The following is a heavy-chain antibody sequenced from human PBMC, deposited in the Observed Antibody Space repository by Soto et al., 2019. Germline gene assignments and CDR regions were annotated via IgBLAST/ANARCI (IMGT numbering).Heavy chain of an antibody. J-gene: IGHJ6*02. D-gene: IGHD3-16*01. Sequence: QVQLAQSTGEVKKPGASVRVSCKATGYTFIRYSIAWVRQAPGQGFEWMGWISPYNDHTVYAQKFQGRVTMTADTSTRTVYMNLRGLKSDDTAVYYCARGGYYDNSWGKLSHYGLDVWGQGTSVSVSS. CDR1: GYTFIRYS. CDR3: ARGGYYDNSWGKLSHYGLDV. CDR2: ISPYNDHT. V-gene: IGHV1-18*01.